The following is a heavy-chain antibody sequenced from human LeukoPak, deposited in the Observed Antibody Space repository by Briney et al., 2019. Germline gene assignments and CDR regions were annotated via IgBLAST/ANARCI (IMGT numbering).Heavy chain of an antibody. CDR3: ARAIPGISGFDP. D-gene: IGHD3-10*01. CDR1: GGTFSSYA. CDR2: IIPIFGTA. Sequence: ASVKVSCKASGGTFSSYAISWVRQAPGQGLEWMGGIIPIFGTANYAQKFQGRVTITTDESTSTASMELSSLRSEDTAVYYCARAIPGISGFDPWGQGTLVTVSS. J-gene: IGHJ5*02. V-gene: IGHV1-69*05.